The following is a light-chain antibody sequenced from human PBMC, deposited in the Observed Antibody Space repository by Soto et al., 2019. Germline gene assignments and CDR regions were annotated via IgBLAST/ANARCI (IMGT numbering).Light chain of an antibody. Sequence: QSALTQPASVSGSPGQSITISCTGTTSDVGGYNFVSWNQQFPGKAPKLMIYEVTNRPSGVSNRFSGSKSGNTASLTISGLQAEDEADYYCSSYVSSSTWVFGGGTKLTVL. CDR3: SSYVSSSTWV. CDR2: EVT. CDR1: TSDVGGYNF. J-gene: IGLJ3*02. V-gene: IGLV2-14*01.